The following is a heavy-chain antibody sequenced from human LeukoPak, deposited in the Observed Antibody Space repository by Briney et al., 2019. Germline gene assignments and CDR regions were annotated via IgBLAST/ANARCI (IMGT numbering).Heavy chain of an antibody. V-gene: IGHV3-30-3*01. J-gene: IGHJ4*02. Sequence: GGSLRLSCAASGFTFSNYAMHWVRQAPGKGLEWVAVISYDGSNKYYADSVKGRFTISRDNSNNTLYLQMNSLRAEDTAVYYCARRIKQQLDYWGQGTLVTVSS. CDR3: ARRIKQQLDY. CDR2: ISYDGSNK. D-gene: IGHD6-13*01. CDR1: GFTFSNYA.